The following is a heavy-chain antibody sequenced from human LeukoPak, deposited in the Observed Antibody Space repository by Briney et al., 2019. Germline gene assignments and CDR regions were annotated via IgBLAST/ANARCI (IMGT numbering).Heavy chain of an antibody. CDR3: ARDRKGTMVDY. Sequence: SQTLSLTCTVSGGSISSGGYYWSWIRQHPGKGLEWIGYIYYSGSTYYNPSLKSRVTISVDTSKNQFSLKLSSVTAADTAVYCCARDRKGTMVDYWGQGTLVTVSS. J-gene: IGHJ4*02. D-gene: IGHD3-10*01. V-gene: IGHV4-31*03. CDR2: IYYSGST. CDR1: GGSISSGGYY.